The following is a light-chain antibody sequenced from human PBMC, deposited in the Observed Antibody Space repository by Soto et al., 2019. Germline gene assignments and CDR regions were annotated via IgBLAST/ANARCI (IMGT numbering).Light chain of an antibody. Sequence: DIQMTQSPSSVSASVGDRVTITCRASQGISSRLAWYQQKPGKAPKLLIYVACSLQSGIPSRFSGSGSGTDFTLTISSLQPEDFASYDWQQANSFPYTFGQRTKLEIK. CDR3: QQANSFPYT. J-gene: IGKJ2*01. CDR1: QGISSR. V-gene: IGKV1-12*01. CDR2: VAC.